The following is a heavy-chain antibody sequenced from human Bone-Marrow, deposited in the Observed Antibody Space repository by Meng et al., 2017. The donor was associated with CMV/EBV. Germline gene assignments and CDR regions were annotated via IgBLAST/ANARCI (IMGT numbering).Heavy chain of an antibody. CDR1: GGSISSYY. CDR2: IYYSGST. CDR3: ARDQREGAGWSGYYYGMDV. Sequence: SETLSLTCTVSGGSISSYYWSWIRQPPGKGLEWIGYIYYSGSTNYNPSLKSRVTISVDTSKNQFSLKLSSVTAADTAVYYCARDQREGAGWSGYYYGMDVWGQGTTVTVSS. D-gene: IGHD3-3*01. J-gene: IGHJ6*02. V-gene: IGHV4-59*01.